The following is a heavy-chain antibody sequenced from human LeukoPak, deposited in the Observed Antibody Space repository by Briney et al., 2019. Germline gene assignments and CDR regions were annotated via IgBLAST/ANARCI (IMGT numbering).Heavy chain of an antibody. CDR1: GGSFSGYY. CDR3: ARDGRRNSVVVPAAVLGDP. J-gene: IGHJ5*02. CDR2: INRSGST. Sequence: SETLSLTCAVSGGSFSGYYWSWIRQPPGKGLEWIGEINRSGSTNYNPSLKSRVTISVDTSKDQYSLKLSSVTAADTAVYYRARDGRRNSVVVPAAVLGDPWGQGTLVTVSS. D-gene: IGHD2-2*01. V-gene: IGHV4-34*01.